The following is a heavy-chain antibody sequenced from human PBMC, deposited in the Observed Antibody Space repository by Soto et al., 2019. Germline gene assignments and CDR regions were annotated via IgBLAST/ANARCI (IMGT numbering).Heavy chain of an antibody. V-gene: IGHV4-59*01. CDR2: IYYSGST. CDR3: ATYLRGSGSFDAFDI. J-gene: IGHJ3*02. Sequence: PSETLSLTCTVCGGSISSYYWSWIRQPPGKGLEWIGYIYYSGSTNYNPSLKSRVTISVDTSKNQFSLKLSSVTAADTAVYYCATYLRGSGSFDAFDIWGQGTMVTVSS. D-gene: IGHD3-10*01. CDR1: GGSISSYY.